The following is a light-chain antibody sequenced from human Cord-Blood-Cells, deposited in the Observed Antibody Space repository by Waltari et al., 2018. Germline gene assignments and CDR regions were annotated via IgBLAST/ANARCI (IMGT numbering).Light chain of an antibody. V-gene: IGKV3-20*01. CDR2: GAS. J-gene: IGKJ3*01. CDR1: QSVSSSY. Sequence: EIVLTQSPGTLSLSPGERATLSCRASQSVSSSYLAWYQPKPGQAPRLLIYGASSRATGIPDRFSGSGSGTDFTLTISRLEPEDFAVYYCQQYGSFFGPGTKVDIK. CDR3: QQYGSF.